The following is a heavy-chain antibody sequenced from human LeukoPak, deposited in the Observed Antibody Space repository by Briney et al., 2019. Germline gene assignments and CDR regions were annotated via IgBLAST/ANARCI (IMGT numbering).Heavy chain of an antibody. CDR1: GGSFSAYY. J-gene: IGHJ3*02. V-gene: IGHV4-34*01. Sequence: SSETLSLTCAVYGGSFSAYYWTWIRQPPGKGLEWIGEINHSGSSNYNPSLKSRVTISVDTSKNQFSLKLRSVTAADTAVYYCARDRPGIAVAGDAFDIWGQGTMVTVSS. CDR3: ARDRPGIAVAGDAFDI. D-gene: IGHD6-19*01. CDR2: INHSGSS.